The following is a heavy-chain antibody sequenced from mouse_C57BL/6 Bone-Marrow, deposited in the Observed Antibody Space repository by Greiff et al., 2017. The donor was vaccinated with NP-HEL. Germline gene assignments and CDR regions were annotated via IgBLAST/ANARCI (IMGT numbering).Heavy chain of an antibody. CDR3: ARRTGTGGNYYAMDY. D-gene: IGHD4-1*01. CDR2: ILPSIGRT. V-gene: IGHV15-2*01. CDR1: DSEVFPIAY. J-gene: IGHJ4*01. Sequence: QVHVKQSGSELRSPGSSVKLSCKDFDSEVFPIAYMSWVRQKPGHGFEWIGGILPSIGRTIYGEKFEDKATLDADTLSNTAYLELNSLTSEDSAIYYCARRTGTGGNYYAMDYWGQGTSVTVSS.